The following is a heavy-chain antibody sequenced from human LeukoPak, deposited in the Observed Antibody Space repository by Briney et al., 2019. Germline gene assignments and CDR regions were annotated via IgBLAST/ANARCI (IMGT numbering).Heavy chain of an antibody. Sequence: PSETLSLTCAVYGGSFSGYYWSWIRQPPGKGLEWIGEINHSGNTNYNPSLKSRVTISVDTSKNQFSLKLSSVTAADTAVYYCARATIFGYFDYWGQGTLVTVSS. V-gene: IGHV4-34*01. CDR3: ARATIFGYFDY. D-gene: IGHD3-3*01. CDR1: GGSFSGYY. J-gene: IGHJ4*02. CDR2: INHSGNT.